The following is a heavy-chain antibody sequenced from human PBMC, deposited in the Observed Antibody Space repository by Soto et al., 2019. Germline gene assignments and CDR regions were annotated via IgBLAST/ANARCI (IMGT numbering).Heavy chain of an antibody. CDR2: IYSGGST. V-gene: IGHV3-66*01. D-gene: IGHD1-7*01. CDR1: GFTVSSNY. CDR3: ARVSGTTAGGMDV. J-gene: IGHJ6*02. Sequence: EVQLVESGGGLVQPGGSLRLSCAASGFTVSSNYMSWVRQAPGKGLEWVSVIYSGGSTYYADSVKGRFTISRDNSKNTLYLQMNSLRAEDTAVYYCARVSGTTAGGMDVWGQGTTVTVSS.